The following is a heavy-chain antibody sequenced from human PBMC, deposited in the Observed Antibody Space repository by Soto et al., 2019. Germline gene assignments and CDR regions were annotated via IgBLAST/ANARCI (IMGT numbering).Heavy chain of an antibody. CDR1: GLTVSHNY. J-gene: IGHJ6*02. CDR2: LYTEGTT. V-gene: IGHV3-53*01. D-gene: IGHD3-16*01. CDR3: VRPRPSGENYGMDV. Sequence: EVQLVESGGGLIQPGGSLRLSCVASGLTVSHNYMAWVRQAPGMGLEWVSILYTEGTTYYADYVKGRFTISRDASKNKQFLQMDSLRAEDTAVYYCVRPRPSGENYGMDVWGQGTTVTVSS.